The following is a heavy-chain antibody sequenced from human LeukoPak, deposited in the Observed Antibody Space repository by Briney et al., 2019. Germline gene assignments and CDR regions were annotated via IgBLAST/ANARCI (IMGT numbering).Heavy chain of an antibody. CDR3: ARGDYGDYVRDYFDY. CDR2: INHSGST. D-gene: IGHD4-17*01. CDR1: GGSFSGYY. Sequence: PSETLSLTCAVYGGSFSGYYWSWIRQPPGKGLEWIGEINHSGSTNYNPSLKSRVTISVDTSKNQFSLKLSSVTAADTAVYYCARGDYGDYVRDYFDYWGQGTLVTVSS. V-gene: IGHV4-34*01. J-gene: IGHJ4*02.